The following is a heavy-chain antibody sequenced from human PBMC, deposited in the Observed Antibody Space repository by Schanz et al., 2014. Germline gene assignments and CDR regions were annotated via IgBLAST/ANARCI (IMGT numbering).Heavy chain of an antibody. J-gene: IGHJ4*02. D-gene: IGHD4-17*01. V-gene: IGHV3-30*02. CDR2: IRNDGNNK. Sequence: VQLVESGGGVVQPGRSLRLSCAASGFNFSFYGMHWVRQAPGKGLEWVAFIRNDGNNKYYADSVKGRFTISRDNSKNTLYLQMSSLRGEDTAVYYCAKAPYADYGYFHHWGQGTLVTVSS. CDR1: GFNFSFYG. CDR3: AKAPYADYGYFHH.